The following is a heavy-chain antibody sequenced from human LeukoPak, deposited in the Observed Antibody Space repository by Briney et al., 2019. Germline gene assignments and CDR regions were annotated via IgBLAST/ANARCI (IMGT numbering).Heavy chain of an antibody. CDR1: GGSFSGYY. D-gene: IGHD3-10*01. Sequence: SETLSLTCAVYGGSFSGYYWSWIRQPPGKGLEWIGYIYYSGSTNYNPSLKSRVTISVDTSRNQFSLKLNSVTAADAAVYYCAKSNGYGLVDIWGQGTMVTVSS. CDR3: AKSNGYGLVDI. CDR2: IYYSGST. V-gene: IGHV4-59*12. J-gene: IGHJ3*02.